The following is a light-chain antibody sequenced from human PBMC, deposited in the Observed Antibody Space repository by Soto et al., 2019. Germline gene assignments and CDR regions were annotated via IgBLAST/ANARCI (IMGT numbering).Light chain of an antibody. J-gene: IGKJ3*01. V-gene: IGKV3-20*01. CDR3: QQYGSSPVS. CDR2: GAS. Sequence: EIVLTQSPGTLSLSPGERATLPSRASQSVSNNYLAWYQQKPGQVPRFLMYGASSRATGTPNAFSGSGSATNVTITMSRVEPEDYAVYYCQQYGSSPVSFGGGIKVDIK. CDR1: QSVSNNY.